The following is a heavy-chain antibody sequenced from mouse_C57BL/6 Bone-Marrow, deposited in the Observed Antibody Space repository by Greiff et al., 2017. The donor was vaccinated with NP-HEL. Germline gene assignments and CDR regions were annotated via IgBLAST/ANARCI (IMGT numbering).Heavy chain of an antibody. CDR3: ASPYDYDVAWFAY. D-gene: IGHD2-4*01. CDR2: ISSGGSYT. V-gene: IGHV5-6*01. CDR1: GFTFSSYG. Sequence: EVQVVESGGDLVKPGGSLKLSCAASGFTFSSYGMSWVRQTPDKRLEWVATISSGGSYTCYPDSVKGRFTISRDNAKNTLYLQMSSLKSEDTAMYYCASPYDYDVAWFAYWGQGTLVTVSA. J-gene: IGHJ3*01.